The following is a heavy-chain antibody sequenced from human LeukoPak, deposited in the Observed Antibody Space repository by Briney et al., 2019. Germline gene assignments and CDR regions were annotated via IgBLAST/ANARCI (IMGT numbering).Heavy chain of an antibody. D-gene: IGHD6-13*01. CDR2: IYSGGST. V-gene: IGHV3-66*01. CDR3: ARDRSSSWYLFDY. J-gene: IGHJ4*02. Sequence: SGGSLRLSCAASGFTVSSNYMSWVRQAPGKGLEWVSVIYSGGSTYYADSVKGRFAISRDNSKNTLYLQMNSLRAEDTAVYYCARDRSSSWYLFDYWGQGTLVTVSS. CDR1: GFTVSSNY.